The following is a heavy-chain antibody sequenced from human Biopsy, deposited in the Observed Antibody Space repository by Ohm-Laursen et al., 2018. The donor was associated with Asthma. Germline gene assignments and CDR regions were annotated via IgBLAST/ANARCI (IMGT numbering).Heavy chain of an antibody. Sequence: GSLRLSCTASGFTFGDYWMSWVRQVPGKGLEWVADIKHDGTEKNHVDSLKGRFTISRDNAKNSLYLQMNSLGVEDTAVFYCARAKSGSFYSPADYWGQGTLVTVSS. V-gene: IGHV3-7*04. J-gene: IGHJ4*02. CDR3: ARAKSGSFYSPADY. CDR2: IKHDGTEK. D-gene: IGHD1-26*01. CDR1: GFTFGDYW.